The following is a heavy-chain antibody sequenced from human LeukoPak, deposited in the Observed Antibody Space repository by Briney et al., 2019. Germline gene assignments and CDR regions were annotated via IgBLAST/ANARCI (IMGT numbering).Heavy chain of an antibody. CDR1: GYSISSGYF. V-gene: IGHV4-38-2*02. J-gene: IGHJ6*02. D-gene: IGHD1-26*01. CDR3: ARYGGSYYYYYGMDV. Sequence: PSETLSLTCTVSGYSISSGYFWGWIRQPPGKGLEWIGSIYHPGGSTYYNPSLKSRVTISVDTSKNQFSLKLSSVTAADTAVYYCARYGGSYYYYYGMDVWGQGTTVTVSS. CDR2: IYHPGGST.